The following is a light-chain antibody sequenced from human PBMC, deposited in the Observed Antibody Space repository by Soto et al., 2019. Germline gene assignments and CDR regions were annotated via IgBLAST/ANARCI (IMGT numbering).Light chain of an antibody. Sequence: EIVMTLSPATLSVYPGERAILSCRASQSISINLAWYQQKPGQAPRLLIYAASNRATGVPARFSGSGSGTEFTLTISSLQPEDFALYYCQHYLKWPPTFGQGSKVDI. J-gene: IGKJ1*01. CDR3: QHYLKWPPT. CDR2: AAS. V-gene: IGKV3-15*01. CDR1: QSISIN.